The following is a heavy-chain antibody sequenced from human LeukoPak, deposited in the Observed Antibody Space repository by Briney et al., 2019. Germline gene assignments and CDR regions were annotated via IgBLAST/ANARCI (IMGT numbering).Heavy chain of an antibody. D-gene: IGHD4-23*01. V-gene: IGHV4-61*01. CDR1: GGSVSSDSYY. CDR3: ARDIAYGGNSLDY. CDR2: VYYSGSI. J-gene: IGHJ4*02. Sequence: PSETLSLTCTVSGGSVSSDSYYWSWIRHPPGKGLEWIGYVYYSGSINYNPSLKSRVTISVDTSKNQFSLKLSSVTAADTAVYYCARDIAYGGNSLDYWGQGTLVTVSS.